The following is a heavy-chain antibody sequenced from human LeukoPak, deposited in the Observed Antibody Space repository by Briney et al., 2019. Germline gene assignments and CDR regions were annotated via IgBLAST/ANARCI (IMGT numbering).Heavy chain of an antibody. Sequence: GGSLRLSCAASGFSFSDHYMAWIRQAPGKGLEWVSYVSGSGNSIYHADSVKGRFTISRDTAKNSVHLQMNSLRVDDTAVYYCARGPDYYYDSSGSFDYWGQGTLVTVSS. D-gene: IGHD3-22*01. CDR1: GFSFSDHY. CDR3: ARGPDYYYDSSGSFDY. V-gene: IGHV3-11*01. CDR2: VSGSGNSI. J-gene: IGHJ4*02.